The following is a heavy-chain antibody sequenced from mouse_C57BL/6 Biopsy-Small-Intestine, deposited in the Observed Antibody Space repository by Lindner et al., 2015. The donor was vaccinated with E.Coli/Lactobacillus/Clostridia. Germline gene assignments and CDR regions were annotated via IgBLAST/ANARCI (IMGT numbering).Heavy chain of an antibody. D-gene: IGHD2-5*01. CDR3: ATYHSNYVGFAY. V-gene: IGHV1-82*01. J-gene: IGHJ3*01. CDR2: IYPGDGDT. Sequence: VQLQESGPELVKPGASVKISCKASGYAFSSSWMNWVKQRPGKGLEWIGRIYPGDGDTNYNGKFKGKATLTADKSSSTAYMQLSSLTSEDSAVYFCATYHSNYVGFAYWGQGTLVTVSA. CDR1: GYAFSSSW.